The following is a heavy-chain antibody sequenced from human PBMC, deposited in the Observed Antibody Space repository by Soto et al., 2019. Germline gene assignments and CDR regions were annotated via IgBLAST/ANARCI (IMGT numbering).Heavy chain of an antibody. J-gene: IGHJ4*02. CDR3: TRRAQFYYDSSGYYYFDY. CDR2: IKSKTDGGTT. CDR1: GFTFSNAW. V-gene: IGHV3-15*01. Sequence: PGGSLRLSCAASGFTFSNAWMSWVRQAPGKGLEWVGRIKSKTDGGTTDYAAPVKGRFTISRDDSKDTLYLQMNSLKTEDTAVYYCTRRAQFYYDSSGYYYFDYWGQGTLVTVSS. D-gene: IGHD3-22*01.